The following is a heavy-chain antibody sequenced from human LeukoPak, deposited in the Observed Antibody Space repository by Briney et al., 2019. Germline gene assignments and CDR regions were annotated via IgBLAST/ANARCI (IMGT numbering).Heavy chain of an antibody. CDR1: GGTFSSYA. J-gene: IGHJ4*02. CDR3: ASETYYDFWSGYHLFDY. Sequence: ATVKVSCKASGGTFSSYAISWVRQAPGQGLEWMGGIIPIFGTANYAQKFQGRVTITADESTSTAYMELSSLRSEDTAVYYCASETYYDFWSGYHLFDYWGQGTLVTVSS. CDR2: IIPIFGTA. D-gene: IGHD3-3*01. V-gene: IGHV1-69*01.